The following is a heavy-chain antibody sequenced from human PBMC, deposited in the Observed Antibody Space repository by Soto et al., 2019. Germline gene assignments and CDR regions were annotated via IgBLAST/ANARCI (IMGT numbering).Heavy chain of an antibody. J-gene: IGHJ6*02. D-gene: IGHD2-2*01. CDR3: ARDPGRYCISTSCYEYGMDV. Sequence: ASVKVSCKASGYTFTSYGISWVRQAPGQGLEWMGWISAYNGNTNYAQKLQGRVTMTTDTSTSTAYMELRSLRSDDTAVYYCARDPGRYCISTSCYEYGMDVWGQGTTVTVSS. CDR2: ISAYNGNT. CDR1: GYTFTSYG. V-gene: IGHV1-18*01.